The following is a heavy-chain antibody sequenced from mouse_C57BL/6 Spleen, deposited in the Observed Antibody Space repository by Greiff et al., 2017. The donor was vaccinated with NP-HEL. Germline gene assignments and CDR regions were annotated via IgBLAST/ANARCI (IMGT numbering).Heavy chain of an antibody. CDR3: TTGGSPHAMDY. CDR1: GFNIKDDY. CDR2: IDPENGDT. J-gene: IGHJ4*01. Sequence: VQLQQSGAELVRPGASVKLSCTASGFNIKDDYMHWVKQRPEQGLEWIGWIDPENGDTEYASKFQGKATITADTSSNTAYLQLSSLTSEDTAVYYCTTGGSPHAMDYWGQGTSVTVSS. V-gene: IGHV14-4*01. D-gene: IGHD1-1*01.